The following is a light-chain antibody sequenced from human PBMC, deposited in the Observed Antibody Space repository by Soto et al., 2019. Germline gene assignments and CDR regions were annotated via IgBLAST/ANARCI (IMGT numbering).Light chain of an antibody. CDR2: GAS. Sequence: EIVLTQSPGTLSLSPGERATLSCRASQSVSSSYLAWYQQKPGQAPRLLIYGASSRATGIPDGFSGSGSGTDFTLTISRLEPEDFAVYYCQQHGSSPTTFGQGTKVDIK. CDR3: QQHGSSPTT. V-gene: IGKV3-20*01. J-gene: IGKJ1*01. CDR1: QSVSSSY.